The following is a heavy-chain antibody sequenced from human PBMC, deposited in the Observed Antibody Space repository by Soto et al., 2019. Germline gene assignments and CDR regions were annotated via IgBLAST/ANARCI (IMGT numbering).Heavy chain of an antibody. Sequence: EVQLVESGGGLVQPGGSLRLSCAASGFSFSRYSMNWVRQAPGKGLEWVSYIGNSTNTMYYADSVKGRFTISRDNAKNSLYLQMNSLRDDDMAVYHCAGAGNSSYWGQGTLVTVSS. V-gene: IGHV3-48*02. CDR2: IGNSTNTM. D-gene: IGHD6-19*01. J-gene: IGHJ4*02. CDR1: GFSFSRYS. CDR3: AGAGNSSY.